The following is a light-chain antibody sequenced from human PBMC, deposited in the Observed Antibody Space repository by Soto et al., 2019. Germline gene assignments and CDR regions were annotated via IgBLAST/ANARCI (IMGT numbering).Light chain of an antibody. CDR1: KTSSSW. CDR3: QHFKSYSEA. J-gene: IGKJ1*01. Sequence: DIQMTQSPSTLSGSVGDRVTITCRARKTSSSWLAWYQQKPGKAPNLLIYKASTLKSGVPSRFSGSGSGTEFTLTISSLQPDDFATYYCQHFKSYSEAFGQGTKVELK. CDR2: KAS. V-gene: IGKV1-5*03.